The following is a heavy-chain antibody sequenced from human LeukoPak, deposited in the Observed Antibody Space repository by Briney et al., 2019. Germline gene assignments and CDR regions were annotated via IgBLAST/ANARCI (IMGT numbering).Heavy chain of an antibody. CDR2: ISSSSSYI. CDR3: ARDWRAVGATDLDY. Sequence: GGSLRLSCAASGFTFSSYSMNWVRQAPGKGLEWVSSISSSSSYIYYADSVKGRFTTSRDNAKNSLYLQMNSLRAEDTAVYYCARDWRAVGATDLDYWGQGTLVTVSS. V-gene: IGHV3-21*01. CDR1: GFTFSSYS. D-gene: IGHD1-26*01. J-gene: IGHJ4*02.